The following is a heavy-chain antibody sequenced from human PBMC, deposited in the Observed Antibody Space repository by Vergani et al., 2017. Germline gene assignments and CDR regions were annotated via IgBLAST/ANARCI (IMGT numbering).Heavy chain of an antibody. V-gene: IGHV3-9*01. CDR1: GFTFDDYA. CDR3: AKDFYFGNSSSSYGAFDI. D-gene: IGHD6-6*01. Sequence: EVQLVESGGGLVQPGRSLRLSCAASGFTFDDYAMHWVRQAPGKGLEWVSGISWNSGSIGYADSVKGRFTISRENAKNSLYLQMNSLRAEDTALYYCAKDFYFGNSSSSYGAFDIWGQGTMVTVSS. J-gene: IGHJ3*02. CDR2: ISWNSGSI.